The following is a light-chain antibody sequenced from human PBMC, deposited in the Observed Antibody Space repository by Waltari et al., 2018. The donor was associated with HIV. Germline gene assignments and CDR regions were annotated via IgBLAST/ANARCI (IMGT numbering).Light chain of an antibody. CDR2: EVN. J-gene: IGLJ3*02. CDR1: SSDVGDYNY. V-gene: IGLV2-8*01. CDR3: SSYVGSNRV. Sequence: QSALTQPPSASGSPGQSVTISCTGISSDVGDYNYVSWYQQHPGKAPQLMIYEVNKRPSGGPDRFSGSKSGNTASLTGSGLQAEDEADYYCSSYVGSNRVFGGGTKLTVL.